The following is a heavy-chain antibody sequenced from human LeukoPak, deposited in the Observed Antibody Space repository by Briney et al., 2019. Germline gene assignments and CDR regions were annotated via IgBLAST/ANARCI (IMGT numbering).Heavy chain of an antibody. Sequence: ASVKVSCKTSGYSENFYGITWVRQVAGQGHEWMGWINPKSGGTVYAQKFQGRVTMTRDTSSSTAYMELSRLRFDDTVVYYCARGPRITIFGVVMANDAFDIWGQGTMVTVSS. D-gene: IGHD3-3*01. V-gene: IGHV1-2*02. CDR1: GYSENFYG. CDR2: INPKSGGT. CDR3: ARGPRITIFGVVMANDAFDI. J-gene: IGHJ3*02.